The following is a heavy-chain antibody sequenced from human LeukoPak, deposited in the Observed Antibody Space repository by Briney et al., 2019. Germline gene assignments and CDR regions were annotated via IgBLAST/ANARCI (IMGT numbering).Heavy chain of an antibody. CDR3: ARDLPVAAADF. D-gene: IGHD6-13*01. CDR1: GFSLTNFD. CDR2: FSFRYNVI. J-gene: IGHJ4*02. Sequence: GGSLGLSGAASGFSLTNFDMNWIRQAPGKGLEWVSFFSFRYNVIYYADTVKGRFTVSRDEAKNSLYLQMNSLRAEDTALYYCARDLPVAAADFWGQGTLVTVSS. V-gene: IGHV3-48*01.